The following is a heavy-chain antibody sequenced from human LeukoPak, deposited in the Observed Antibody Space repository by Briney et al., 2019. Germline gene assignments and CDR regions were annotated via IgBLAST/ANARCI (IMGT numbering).Heavy chain of an antibody. V-gene: IGHV3-23*01. D-gene: IGHD2-21*02. J-gene: IGHJ4*02. CDR3: AKANCGGDCYSSLY. CDR2: ISGSGGST. Sequence: GASLRLSCAASGFTFSSYAMSWVRQAPGKGLEWVSAISGSGGSTYYADSVKGRFTISRDNSKNTLYLQMNSLRAEDTAVYYCAKANCGGDCYSSLYWGQGTLVTVSS. CDR1: GFTFSSYA.